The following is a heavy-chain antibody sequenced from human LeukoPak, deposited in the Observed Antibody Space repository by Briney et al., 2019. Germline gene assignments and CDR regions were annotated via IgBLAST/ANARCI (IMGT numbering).Heavy chain of an antibody. CDR2: IQSDGTT. CDR1: GLTFSSAW. CDR3: ARDGSYKFDY. D-gene: IGHD1-26*01. V-gene: IGHV3-74*01. J-gene: IGHJ4*02. Sequence: GGSLRLSCAASGLTFSSAWMHRVRQTPGKGLVWVSRIQSDGTTTYADSVRGRFTISRDNAKNTLYLQMNNLRAEDTAVYYCARDGSYKFDYWGQGTLVTVSS.